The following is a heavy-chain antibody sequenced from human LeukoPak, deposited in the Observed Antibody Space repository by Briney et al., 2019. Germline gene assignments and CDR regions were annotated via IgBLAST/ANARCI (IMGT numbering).Heavy chain of an antibody. D-gene: IGHD6-19*01. V-gene: IGHV3-23*01. CDR2: ISGSGGST. CDR3: AKVVDSSGWAYYYYGMDV. J-gene: IGHJ6*02. CDR1: GFTFSSYA. Sequence: GGSLRLSCAASGFTFSSYAMSWVRQAPGKGLERVSAISGSGGSTYYGDSVKGRFTISRDNSKNTLYLQMNSLRAEDTAVYYCAKVVDSSGWAYYYYGMDVWGQGTTVTVSS.